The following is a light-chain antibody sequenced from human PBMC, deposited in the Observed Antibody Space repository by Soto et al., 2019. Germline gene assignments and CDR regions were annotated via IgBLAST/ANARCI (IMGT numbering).Light chain of an antibody. CDR1: SSNIGSNY. CDR3: CSYAGSSTSVV. V-gene: IGLV1-47*01. CDR2: RNN. J-gene: IGLJ2*01. Sequence: QPVLTQPPSASETPGQRVTISCSGSSSNIGSNYVCWYQQLPGTAPKLLIYRNNQRPSGVPDRFSGSKSDTSASLAISGLRSEDEADYYCCSYAGSSTSVVFGGGTKVTVL.